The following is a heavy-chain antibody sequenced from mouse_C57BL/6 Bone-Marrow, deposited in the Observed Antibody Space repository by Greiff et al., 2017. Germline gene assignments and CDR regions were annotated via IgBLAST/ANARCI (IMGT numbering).Heavy chain of an antibody. J-gene: IGHJ3*01. V-gene: IGHV1-75*01. CDR1: GYTFTDSY. Sequence: VKLMESGPELVKPGASVKISCKASGYTFTDSYINWVKQRPGQGLEWIGWIFPGSGSTYYNEKFKGKATLTVDKSSSTAYMLLSSLTSEDSAVYFCARTDGYYPPWFAYWGQGTLVTVSA. CDR3: ARTDGYYPPWFAY. CDR2: IFPGSGST. D-gene: IGHD2-3*01.